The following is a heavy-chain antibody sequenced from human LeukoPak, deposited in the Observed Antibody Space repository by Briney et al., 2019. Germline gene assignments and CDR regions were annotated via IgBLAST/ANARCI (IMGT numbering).Heavy chain of an antibody. Sequence: PGRSLSLSCAASGFTFSTSVMHWVRQAQGKGLEWVAGISSDGNNKFYVDFVKGRFTISRDNSKNTLYLQMNSLRAEDTAVHYCARVRVYYDFWSGLDYWGQGTLVTVSS. CDR1: GFTFSTSV. CDR2: ISSDGNNK. CDR3: ARVRVYYDFWSGLDY. D-gene: IGHD3-3*01. V-gene: IGHV3-30*03. J-gene: IGHJ4*02.